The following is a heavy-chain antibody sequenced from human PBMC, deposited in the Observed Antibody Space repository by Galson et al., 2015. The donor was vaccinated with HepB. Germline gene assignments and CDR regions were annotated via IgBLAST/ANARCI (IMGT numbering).Heavy chain of an antibody. Sequence: CAISGDSVSSNSAAWNWIRQSPSRGLEWLGRTYYRSKWYNDYAVSVKSRITINPDTSKNQFSLQLNSVTPEDTAVYYCARVFRISVAGYYSYYGMDVWGQGTTVTVSS. J-gene: IGHJ6*02. D-gene: IGHD6-19*01. CDR3: ARVFRISVAGYYSYYGMDV. CDR1: GDSVSSNSAA. V-gene: IGHV6-1*01. CDR2: TYYRSKWYN.